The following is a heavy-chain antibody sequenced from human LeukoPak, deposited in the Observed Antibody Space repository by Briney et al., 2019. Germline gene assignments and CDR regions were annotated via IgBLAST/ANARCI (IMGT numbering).Heavy chain of an antibody. CDR2: ITGGDDTT. Sequence: GGSLRLSCAASGFTFSDYYMTWVRQAPGKGLEWVSTITGGDDTTYYADSVKGRFTISRDNSKNTVYLQMNSLRAEDTAVYYCSQGSWGDDWGQGTLVTVSS. V-gene: IGHV3-23*01. J-gene: IGHJ4*02. CDR1: GFTFSDYY. D-gene: IGHD1-26*01. CDR3: SQGSWGDD.